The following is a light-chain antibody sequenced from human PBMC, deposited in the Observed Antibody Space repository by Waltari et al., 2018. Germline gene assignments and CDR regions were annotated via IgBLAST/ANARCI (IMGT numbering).Light chain of an antibody. CDR3: QQYYSTPYT. CDR2: WAS. CDR1: QSVLYSSNNKNY. V-gene: IGKV4-1*01. Sequence: DIVMTQSPDSLAVSLGEKAPINCKSSQSVLYSSNNKNYLAWYQQKPGQPPKLLIYWASTRESGVPDRFSSSGSGTDFTLTISSLQAEDVAGYYCQQYYSTPYTFGQGTKLEIK. J-gene: IGKJ2*01.